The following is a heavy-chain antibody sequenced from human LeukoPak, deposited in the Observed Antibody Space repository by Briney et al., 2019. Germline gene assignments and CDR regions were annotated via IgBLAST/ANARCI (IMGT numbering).Heavy chain of an antibody. CDR1: GIIITSYW. CDR2: IKQDGSEK. V-gene: IGHV3-7*01. CDR3: ARTDTYYYYYGMDV. Sequence: GGSLRLSCAASGIIITSYWMSWVRQTPGKGLEWVANIKQDGSEKNYVDSVKGRFTIFRDNARNSLYLQMNSLRAEDTAVYYCARTDTYYYYYGMDVWGQGTTVTVSS. J-gene: IGHJ6*02.